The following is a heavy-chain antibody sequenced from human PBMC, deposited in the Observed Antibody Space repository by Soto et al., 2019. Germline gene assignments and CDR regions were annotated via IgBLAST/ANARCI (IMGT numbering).Heavy chain of an antibody. D-gene: IGHD3-10*01. CDR2: TYYRSKWYN. J-gene: IGHJ6*02. Sequence: PSQTLSLTCAISGDSVSSNSAAWNWIRQSPSRGLEWLGRTYYRSKWYNDYAVSVKSRITINPDTSKNQFSLQLNSVTPEDTAVYYCARGGTNYYGSGSLNYSSSYGMDVWGQGTTLTVS. V-gene: IGHV6-1*01. CDR3: ARGGTNYYGSGSLNYSSSYGMDV. CDR1: GDSVSSNSAA.